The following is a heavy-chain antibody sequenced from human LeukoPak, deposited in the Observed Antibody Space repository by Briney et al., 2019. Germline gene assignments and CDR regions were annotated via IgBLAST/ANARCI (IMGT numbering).Heavy chain of an antibody. Sequence: SETLSLTCAVYGGSFSGYSWTWIRQPPGKGLEWIGYIYYSGSTNYNPSLKSRVTISVDTSKNQFSLKLSSVTAADTAVYYCARDQAAYCGGDCYFGAFDIWGQGTMVTVSS. D-gene: IGHD2-21*02. CDR3: ARDQAAYCGGDCYFGAFDI. V-gene: IGHV4-59*01. CDR2: IYYSGST. CDR1: GGSFSGYS. J-gene: IGHJ3*02.